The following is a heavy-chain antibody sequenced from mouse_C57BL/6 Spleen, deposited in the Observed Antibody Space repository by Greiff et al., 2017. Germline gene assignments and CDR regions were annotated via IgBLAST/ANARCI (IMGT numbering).Heavy chain of an antibody. CDR3: TRRYDGYYGYFDV. Sequence: QVQLKESGAELVRPGASVTLSCKASGYTFTDYEMHWVKQTPVHGLEWIGAIDPETGGTAYNQKFKGKAILTADKSSSTAYMELRSLTSEDSAVYYCTRRYDGYYGYFDVWGTGTTVTVSS. D-gene: IGHD2-3*01. CDR2: IDPETGGT. J-gene: IGHJ1*03. V-gene: IGHV1-15*01. CDR1: GYTFTDYE.